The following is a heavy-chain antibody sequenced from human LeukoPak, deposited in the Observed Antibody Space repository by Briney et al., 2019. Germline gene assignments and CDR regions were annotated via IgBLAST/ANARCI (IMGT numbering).Heavy chain of an antibody. J-gene: IGHJ3*02. CDR1: GYAFTSYG. V-gene: IGHV1-18*01. D-gene: IGHD6-19*01. Sequence: GASVKVSCKASGYAFTSYGISGVRQAPGQGLEWMGWISAYNGNTNYAQKLQGRVTMTTDTSTSTAYMELRSLRSDDTAVYYCARPQYSSGWYTIGAFDIWGQGTMVTVSS. CDR3: ARPQYSSGWYTIGAFDI. CDR2: ISAYNGNT.